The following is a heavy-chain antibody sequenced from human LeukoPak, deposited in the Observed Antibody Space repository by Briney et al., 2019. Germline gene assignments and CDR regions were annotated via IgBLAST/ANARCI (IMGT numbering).Heavy chain of an antibody. D-gene: IGHD6-19*01. Sequence: PGRSLRLSCTASGFTFGDYAMSWVRQAPGKGLEWVGFIRGKAYGGTTEYAASVKGRFTISRDDSKSIAYLQMNSLKTEDTAVYYCTRDPSYDPYSSGWYENYYYGMDVWGQGTTVTVSS. V-gene: IGHV3-49*04. CDR1: GFTFGDYA. J-gene: IGHJ6*02. CDR3: TRDPSYDPYSSGWYENYYYGMDV. CDR2: IRGKAYGGTT.